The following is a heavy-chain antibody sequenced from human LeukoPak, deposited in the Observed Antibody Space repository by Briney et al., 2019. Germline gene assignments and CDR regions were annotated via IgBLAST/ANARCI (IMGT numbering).Heavy chain of an antibody. CDR1: GFTFSSYG. Sequence: GGSLRLSCAASGFTFSSYGMHWVRQAPGKGLEWVAVIWYDGSNKYYADSVKGRFTISRDNSKNTLYLQMNSLRAEDTAVYYCGREGSSGWYVSFYYYGMDVWGQGTTVTVSS. V-gene: IGHV3-33*01. J-gene: IGHJ6*02. D-gene: IGHD6-19*01. CDR3: GREGSSGWYVSFYYYGMDV. CDR2: IWYDGSNK.